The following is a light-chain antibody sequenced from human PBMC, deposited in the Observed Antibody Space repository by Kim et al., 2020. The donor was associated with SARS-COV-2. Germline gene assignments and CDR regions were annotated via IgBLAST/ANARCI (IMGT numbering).Light chain of an antibody. CDR2: RNN. CDR1: SSNIGSNY. V-gene: IGLV1-47*01. CDR3: AAWDDSLSGPV. J-gene: IGLJ2*01. Sequence: ELTQPPSASGTPGPRVTISCSGSSSNIGSNYVYWYQQLPGTAPKLLIYRNNQRPSGVPDRFSGSKSGPSASLAISGLRSEDEADYYCAAWDDSLSGPVFGGGTQLTVL.